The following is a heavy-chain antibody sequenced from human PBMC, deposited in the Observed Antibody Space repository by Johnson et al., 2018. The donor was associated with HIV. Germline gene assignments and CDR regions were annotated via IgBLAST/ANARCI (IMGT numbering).Heavy chain of an antibody. J-gene: IGHJ3*02. D-gene: IGHD6-13*01. CDR1: GFTVSSNY. CDR2: IYSGGST. CDR3: ARDRLGYSSSWGGVDAFDI. Sequence: VQLVESGGGLVQPGGSLRLSCAASGFTVSSNYMSWVRQAPGKGLEWVSVIYSGGSTYYADSVKGRFTISRNNSKNTLYLQMNSLRAEDTAVYYCARDRLGYSSSWGGVDAFDIRGHGTLVTVSS. V-gene: IGHV3-66*01.